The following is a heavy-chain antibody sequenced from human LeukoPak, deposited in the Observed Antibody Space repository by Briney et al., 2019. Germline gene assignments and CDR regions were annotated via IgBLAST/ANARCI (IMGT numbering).Heavy chain of an antibody. V-gene: IGHV4-31*03. CDR2: IYYSGST. CDR3: ARNYGSQSYYDY. D-gene: IGHD3-10*01. J-gene: IGHJ4*02. CDR1: GGSISSGGYY. Sequence: SETLSLTCTVSGGSISSGGYYWSWIRQHPGKGLEWIGYIYYSGSTYYNPSLKSRVTISVDTSNNQFSLKVNSVTAADTAVYYCARNYGSQSYYDYWGQGTLVTVSS.